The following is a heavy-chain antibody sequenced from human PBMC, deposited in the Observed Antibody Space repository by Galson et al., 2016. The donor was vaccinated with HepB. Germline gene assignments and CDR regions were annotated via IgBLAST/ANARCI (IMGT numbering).Heavy chain of an antibody. D-gene: IGHD2-2*01. Sequence: QSGAEVKKPGESLRISCQASGYSFTTYWISWVRQMPGGGLEWMGRIDPRGSHSNYNPSFEGHVTISVDNSINTAFLQWSSVKASDSAMYFCARGYCTTTNCYCNVDCWGQGTLVTVSS. CDR1: GYSFTTYW. V-gene: IGHV5-10-1*01. CDR3: ARGYCTTTNCYCNVDC. CDR2: IDPRGSHS. J-gene: IGHJ4*02.